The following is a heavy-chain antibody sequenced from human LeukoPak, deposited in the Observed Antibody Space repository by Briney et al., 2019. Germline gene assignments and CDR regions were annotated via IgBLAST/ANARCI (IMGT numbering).Heavy chain of an antibody. CDR1: GFTVSGTH. J-gene: IGHJ4*02. D-gene: IGHD3-16*01. V-gene: IGHV3-53*01. CDR2: MYTGGTT. CDR3: AKDEATSGGGLAS. Sequence: GGSLRLSCAAPGFTVSGTHMSWVRQAPGKGLEWVSAMYTGGTTYYADSVQGRFTISRDNSKNTLYLQMNSLRAEDTAVYYCAKDEATSGGGLASWGQGTLVTVSS.